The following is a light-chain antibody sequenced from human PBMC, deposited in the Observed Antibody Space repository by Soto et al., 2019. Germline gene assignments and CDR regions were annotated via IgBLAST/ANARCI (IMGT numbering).Light chain of an antibody. Sequence: QSALTQPASVSGSPGQSITISCTGTSSDVGSYNLVSWYQQHPGKAPKLIIYEGSKRPSGVSNRFSGSKSGNTASLTISWLQAEDEADYYCCSYAGSSTVVFGGGTKMTVL. CDR2: EGS. CDR1: SSDVGSYNL. J-gene: IGLJ2*01. V-gene: IGLV2-23*01. CDR3: CSYAGSSTVV.